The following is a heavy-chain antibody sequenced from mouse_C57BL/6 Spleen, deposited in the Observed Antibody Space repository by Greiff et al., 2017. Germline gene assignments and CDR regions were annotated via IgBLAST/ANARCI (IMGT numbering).Heavy chain of an antibody. CDR3: AKDGKAMDY. V-gene: IGHV1-52*01. Sequence: QVQLQQPGAELVRPGSSVKLSCKASGYTFTSYWMHWVKQRPIQGLEWIGNIDPSDSETHYNQKFKDKATLTVDKSSSTAYMQLSSRTSEDSAVYYCAKDGKAMDYWGQGTSVTVSS. CDR2: IDPSDSET. J-gene: IGHJ4*01. CDR1: GYTFTSYW.